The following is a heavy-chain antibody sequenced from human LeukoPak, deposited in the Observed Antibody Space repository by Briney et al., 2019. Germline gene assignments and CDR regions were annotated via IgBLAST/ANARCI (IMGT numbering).Heavy chain of an antibody. CDR2: IYYSGST. V-gene: IGHV4-59*01. CDR3: VVFQQPPVDY. CDR1: GGSISSYY. Sequence: SETLSLTCTVSGGSISSYYWSWIRQPPGKGLEWIGYIYYSGSTNYNPSLKSRVTISVDTSKNQFSLKLSSVTAADTAVYYCVVFQQPPVDYWGQGTLVTVSS. D-gene: IGHD6-13*01. J-gene: IGHJ4*02.